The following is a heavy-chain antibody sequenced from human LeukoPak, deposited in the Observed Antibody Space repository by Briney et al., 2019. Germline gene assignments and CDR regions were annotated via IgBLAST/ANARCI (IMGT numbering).Heavy chain of an antibody. Sequence: KSSETLSLTCTVSGVSISSGDYYWSWIRQPPGKGLEWIGYIYYSGSTYYNPSLKSRVTISVDTSKNQFSLKLSSVTAADTAVYYCARTMVRGVIGIDPWGQGTLVTVSS. J-gene: IGHJ5*02. V-gene: IGHV4-30-4*01. CDR2: IYYSGST. CDR3: ARTMVRGVIGIDP. CDR1: GVSISSGDYY. D-gene: IGHD3-10*01.